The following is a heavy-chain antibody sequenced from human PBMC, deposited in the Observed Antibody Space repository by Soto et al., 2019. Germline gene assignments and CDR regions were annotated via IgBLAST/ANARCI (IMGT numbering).Heavy chain of an antibody. CDR1: GGSITGGGCY. D-gene: IGHD4-17*01. CDR2: IYYPGTT. J-gene: IGHJ4*02. V-gene: IGHV4-31*03. Sequence: QLPLQEPGPGLVKPFQTLSLTCSFSGGSITGGGCYWSWIRQVPGKGLEWIGNIYYPGTTYYHATLKSRLTISGDTCKSQLSLNLTAVTAADTTVYFCARATTTGTTFDSWGPGTRVTAS. CDR3: ARATTTGTTFDS.